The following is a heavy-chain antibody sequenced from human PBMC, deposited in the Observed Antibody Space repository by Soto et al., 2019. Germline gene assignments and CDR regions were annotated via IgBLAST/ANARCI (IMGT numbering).Heavy chain of an antibody. CDR1: GGSISSGGYS. J-gene: IGHJ5*01. Sequence: SETLSLTCAVSGGSISSGGYSWSWIRQPPGKGLEWIGYIYHSGSTYYNPSLKSRVAISVDRSKNQFSLKLSSVTPDDTAVYYCVRLIGNSWLDSWGQGPPVT. D-gene: IGHD2-8*01. CDR2: IYHSGST. V-gene: IGHV4-30-2*01. CDR3: VRLIGNSWLDS.